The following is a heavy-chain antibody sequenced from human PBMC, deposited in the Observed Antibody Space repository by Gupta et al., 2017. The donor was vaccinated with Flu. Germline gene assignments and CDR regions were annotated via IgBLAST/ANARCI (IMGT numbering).Heavy chain of an antibody. V-gene: IGHV4-39*01. CDR2: MYYSGST. CDR3: ARHEFDILTGYSLND. D-gene: IGHD3-9*01. CDR1: RRYY. Sequence: RRYYWGWIRKAAGKGLEWIGIMYYSGSTYYNPSLKSRVTISVGPSKNQFSLNLGSVTAADTAVYYCARHEFDILTGYSLNDWGQGTRVTVSS. J-gene: IGHJ4*02.